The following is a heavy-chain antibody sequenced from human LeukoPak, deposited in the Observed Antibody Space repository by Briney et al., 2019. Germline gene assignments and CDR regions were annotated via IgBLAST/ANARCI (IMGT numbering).Heavy chain of an antibody. CDR1: GYTFTSYY. J-gene: IGHJ4*02. D-gene: IGHD3-10*01. CDR3: ARANTLWNCGSGSYYNQFDY. CDR2: INPSGGGT. V-gene: IGHV1-46*03. Sequence: ASVKLSCKASGYTFTSYYIHWGRQPPGQGLEWMGIINPSGGGTSYSQKFQGRVTMTRDTSTSTVYMELSSLRSEDTAVYYCARANTLWNCGSGSYYNQFDYWGQGNLVTVSS.